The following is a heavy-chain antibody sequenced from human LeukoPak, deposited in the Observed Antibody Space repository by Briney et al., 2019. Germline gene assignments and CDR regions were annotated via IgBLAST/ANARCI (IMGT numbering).Heavy chain of an antibody. J-gene: IGHJ4*02. CDR2: TYNRSKWYN. CDR3: VRRPTLSSKYYFAH. CDR1: GDSVSSNSAT. Sequence: SQTLSLTCAISGDSVSSNSATWNWIRQSPSRGLEWLGRTYNRSKWYNDYAVSVKSRITIDPDTSKNQFSLQLNSVTPDDTAVYYCVRRPTLSSKYYFAHWGQGTLVTVSS. V-gene: IGHV6-1*01. D-gene: IGHD2/OR15-2a*01.